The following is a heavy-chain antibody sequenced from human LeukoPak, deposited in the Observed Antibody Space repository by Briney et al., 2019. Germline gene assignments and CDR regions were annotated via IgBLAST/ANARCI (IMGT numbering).Heavy chain of an antibody. CDR2: ISSSSYI. Sequence: MPGGSLRLSCAASGFTFSSYSMNWVRQAPGKGLEWVSSISSSSYIYYADSVKGRFTISRDNAKNSLYLQMNSLRAEDTAVYYCARVGSGSYFTSHDAFDIWGQGTMVTVSS. CDR3: ARVGSGSYFTSHDAFDI. CDR1: GFTFSSYS. V-gene: IGHV3-21*01. J-gene: IGHJ3*02. D-gene: IGHD1-26*01.